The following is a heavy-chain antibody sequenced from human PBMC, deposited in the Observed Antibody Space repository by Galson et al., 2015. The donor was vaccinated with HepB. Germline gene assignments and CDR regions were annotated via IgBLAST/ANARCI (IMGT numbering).Heavy chain of an antibody. J-gene: IGHJ6*03. V-gene: IGHV1-69*01. CDR2: IIPIFGTA. CDR3: ARCSSFGWNYCYMDV. CDR1: ACAYNSHV. Sequence: PVGVDSLDSACAYNSHVMSGVVQAPGEGLEWMGGIIPIFGTANYAQKFQGRVTITADESTSTAYMVLSSLRSEDTAVYYCARCSSFGWNYCYMDVWGKGTTVTVSS. D-gene: IGHD3-10*02.